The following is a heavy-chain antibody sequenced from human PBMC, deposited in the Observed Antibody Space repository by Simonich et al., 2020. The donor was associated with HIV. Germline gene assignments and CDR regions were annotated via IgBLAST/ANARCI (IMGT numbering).Heavy chain of an antibody. Sequence: EVQLVESGGGLVKPGGSLRLSCAASGFTFSSYSMNWVRQAPGKGLEWVSSISSSSSYIYYADSVKGRFTIYRDNAKNSLYLQRNSLRAEDTAVYYCARDGRKGSSTSCSDYWGQGNLVTVSS. CDR2: ISSSSSYI. D-gene: IGHD2-2*01. J-gene: IGHJ4*02. CDR1: GFTFSSYS. V-gene: IGHV3-21*01. CDR3: ARDGRKGSSTSCSDY.